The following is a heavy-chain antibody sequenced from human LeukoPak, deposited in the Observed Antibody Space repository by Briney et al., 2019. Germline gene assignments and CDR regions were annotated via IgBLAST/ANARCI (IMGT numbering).Heavy chain of an antibody. D-gene: IGHD1-26*01. J-gene: IGHJ4*02. CDR3: ARDQVGATLGVDY. CDR2: IYSSGTT. CDR1: GGSISSSSYY. V-gene: IGHV4-39*07. Sequence: SETLSLTCTVSGGSISSSSYYWGWIRQPPGKGLEWIGSIYSSGTTYYNPSLKSRVTISVDTSKNQFSLKLSSVTAADAAVYYCARDQVGATLGVDYWGQGTLVTVSS.